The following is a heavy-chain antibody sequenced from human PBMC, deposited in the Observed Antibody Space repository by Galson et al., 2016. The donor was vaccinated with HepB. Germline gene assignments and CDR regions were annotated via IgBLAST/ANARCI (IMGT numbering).Heavy chain of an antibody. CDR2: ISRSGDST. V-gene: IGHV3-23*01. D-gene: IGHD1-26*01. Sequence: SLRLSCAASGFTFSSYGMTWVRQAPGKGLEVVSSISRSGDSTDYADSVKGRFTISRDNSKNTLSLQMNSLRAEDASGYYCVQGSTAPAVWGKGTTVTVSS. J-gene: IGHJ6*04. CDR1: GFTFSSYG. CDR3: VQGSTAPAV.